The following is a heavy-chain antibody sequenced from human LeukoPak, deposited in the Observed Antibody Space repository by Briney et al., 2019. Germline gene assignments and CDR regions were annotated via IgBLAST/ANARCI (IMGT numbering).Heavy chain of an antibody. CDR2: IYSGGST. CDR3: ARDLIYYYGSGSYYHDAFDI. J-gene: IGHJ3*02. CDR1: GFTVSSNY. V-gene: IGHV3-66*01. D-gene: IGHD3-10*01. Sequence: GGSLRLSCAASGFTVSSNYMSWVRQAPGKGLEWVSVIYSGGSTYYADSVKGRFTISRDNSKNTLYLQMNSLRAEDTAVYYCARDLIYYYGSGSYYHDAFDIWGQGTMVTVSS.